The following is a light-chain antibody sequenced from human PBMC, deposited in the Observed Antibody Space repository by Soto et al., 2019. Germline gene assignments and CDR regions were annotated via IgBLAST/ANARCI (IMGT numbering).Light chain of an antibody. CDR2: DVS. J-gene: IGLJ3*02. CDR1: SSDVGGYNY. V-gene: IGLV2-11*01. CDR3: CSYAGSYTWV. Sequence: QSALTQPRSVSGSPGQSVTISCTGSSSDVGGYNYVSWYQQHPGKAPKLMIYDVSKRPSGVPDRFSGSESGNTASLTISGLQAEDEAGYYCCSYAGSYTWVFGGGTKLTVL.